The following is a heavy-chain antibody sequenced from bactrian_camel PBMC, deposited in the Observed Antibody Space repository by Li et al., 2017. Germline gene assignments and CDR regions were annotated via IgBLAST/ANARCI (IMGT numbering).Heavy chain of an antibody. CDR2: IDSRNST. Sequence: HVQLVESGGGSVQAGGSLRLSCAASGITDRYYCMGWFRQAPGKEREGVASIDSRNSTNYADSVKGRFTISMDANTLYLQMNSLTPEDSAIYYCAAHARSWYGCRQPPVLDDFTEWGQGTQVTVS. D-gene: IGHD6*01. V-gene: IGHV3S53*01. CDR3: AAHARSWYGCRQPPVLDDFTE. CDR1: GITDRYYC. J-gene: IGHJ4*01.